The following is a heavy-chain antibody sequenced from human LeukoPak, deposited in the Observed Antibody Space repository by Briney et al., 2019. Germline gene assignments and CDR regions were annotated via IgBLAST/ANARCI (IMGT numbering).Heavy chain of an antibody. CDR3: ARLYYDSSGYYYYYYYMDV. J-gene: IGHJ6*03. V-gene: IGHV1-69*13. CDR2: IIPIFGTA. Sequence: ASVKVSCKASGGTFSSYAISWVRQAPGQGLEWMGGIIPIFGTANYAQKFQGRVTITADESTSTAYMELSSLRSEDTAVYYCARLYYDSSGYYYYYYYMDVWGKGTTVTVSS. D-gene: IGHD3-22*01. CDR1: GGTFSSYA.